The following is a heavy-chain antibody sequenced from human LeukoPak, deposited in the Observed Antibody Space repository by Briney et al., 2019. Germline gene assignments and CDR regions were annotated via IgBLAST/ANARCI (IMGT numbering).Heavy chain of an antibody. CDR1: EFTVSANY. Sequence: GGSLRLSCAASEFTVSANYMSWVRQAPGKGLEWVSVIYSGDSTYYADSVKGRFTISRDNSKNTLYLQMNSLRAEDTAVYHCARLISGWYYFDYWGQGTLVTVSS. D-gene: IGHD6-19*01. CDR2: IYSGDST. V-gene: IGHV3-66*01. CDR3: ARLISGWYYFDY. J-gene: IGHJ4*02.